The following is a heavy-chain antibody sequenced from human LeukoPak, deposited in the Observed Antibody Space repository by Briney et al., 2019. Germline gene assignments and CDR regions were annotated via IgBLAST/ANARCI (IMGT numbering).Heavy chain of an antibody. CDR2: ISGSGGST. D-gene: IGHD4-23*01. CDR3: ARRGGDNGWGAFDV. V-gene: IGHV3-23*01. J-gene: IGHJ3*01. CDR1: GFTFSTYA. Sequence: PGGSLRLSCAASGFTFSTYAMNWVRQAPGKGLEWVSAISGSGGSTYYADSVKGRFTISRDNSKNTLYLQMNSLRAEDTAVYYCARRGGDNGWGAFDVWGQGSMVTVSS.